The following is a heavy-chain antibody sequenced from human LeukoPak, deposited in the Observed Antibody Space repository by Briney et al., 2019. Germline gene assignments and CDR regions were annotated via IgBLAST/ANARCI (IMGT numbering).Heavy chain of an antibody. CDR1: GFTFSSYG. Sequence: GGSLRLTCAASGFTFSSYGMHWVRQAPGKGLGWVAFIRHDGSNKYYADSVKGRFTISRDNSKNTLYLQMNSLRAEDTAVYYCASTHDYDILTGYRHAFDIWGQGTMVTVSS. D-gene: IGHD3-9*01. J-gene: IGHJ3*02. CDR3: ASTHDYDILTGYRHAFDI. V-gene: IGHV3-30*02. CDR2: IRHDGSNK.